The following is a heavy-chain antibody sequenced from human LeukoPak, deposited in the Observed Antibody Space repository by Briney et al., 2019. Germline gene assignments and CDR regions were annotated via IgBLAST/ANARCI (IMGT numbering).Heavy chain of an antibody. J-gene: IGHJ4*01. V-gene: IGHV1-8*01. Sequence: ASVTVSCKASGYTLTKYDIDWVRQATGQGLEWVGWMNPNSGNTAYAPKFQARVTMTTNTSISTAYIESNRLTSQYTAMLDSARPRINSGTLTYWGQGRLVTVSS. D-gene: IGHD1-1*01. CDR2: MNPNSGNT. CDR3: ARPRINSGTLTY. CDR1: GYTLTKYD.